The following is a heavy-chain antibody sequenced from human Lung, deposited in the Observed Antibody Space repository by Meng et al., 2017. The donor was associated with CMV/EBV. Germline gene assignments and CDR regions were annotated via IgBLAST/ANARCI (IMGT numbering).Heavy chain of an antibody. D-gene: IGHD6-13*01. CDR3: ARDAYFNTWYPNWFDP. CDR1: GYAFSNYG. V-gene: IGHV1-18*01. J-gene: IGHJ5*02. Sequence: ASXXVSXKAYGYAFSNYGVTWVRQAPGQGPEWMGWISGYNGNTKYAQKFQGRVTMTADTSTSTVYMELRSLTSDDTAVYYCARDAYFNTWYPNWFDPWGQGTLVTFSS. CDR2: ISGYNGNT.